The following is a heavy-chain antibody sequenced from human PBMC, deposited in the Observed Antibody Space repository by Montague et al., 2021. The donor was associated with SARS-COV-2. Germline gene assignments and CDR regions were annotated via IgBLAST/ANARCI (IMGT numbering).Heavy chain of an antibody. CDR1: GGSISTYY. J-gene: IGHJ3*02. CDR2: IYYSGST. Sequence: SETLSLTCTVSGGSISTYYWSWIRQPPGKGLEWIGYIYYSGSTNYNPSLKSRVTISVDTSKNQFSLKLSSVTAADTAVYYCARLGPFVVVTAIHDTFDIWGQGTMVTVSS. V-gene: IGHV4-59*08. CDR3: ARLGPFVVVTAIHDTFDI. D-gene: IGHD2-21*02.